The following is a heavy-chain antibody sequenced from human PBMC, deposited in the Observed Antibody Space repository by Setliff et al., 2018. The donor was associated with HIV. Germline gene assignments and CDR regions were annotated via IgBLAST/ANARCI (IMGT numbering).Heavy chain of an antibody. D-gene: IGHD3-9*01. CDR2: ITWSSDSI. Sequence: GGSLRLSCAAFGFTFSSCWVTWVRQGPGKGLEWVSGITWSSDSIAYADSVRGRFTTSRDNAKNSLYLQMSSLKPEDTAFYYCVRGYDVLIGSPDSWGQGTLVTVS. CDR1: GFTFSSCW. V-gene: IGHV3-20*04. CDR3: VRGYDVLIGSPDS. J-gene: IGHJ4*02.